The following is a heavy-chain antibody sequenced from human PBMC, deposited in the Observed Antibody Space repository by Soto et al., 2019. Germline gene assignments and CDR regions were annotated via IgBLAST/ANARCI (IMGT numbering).Heavy chain of an antibody. CDR1: GGTFSSYA. J-gene: IGHJ5*02. D-gene: IGHD6-6*01. CDR3: ARDGAPQQLVPGYNWFDH. CDR2: IIPIFGTA. V-gene: IGHV1-69*13. Sequence: SVKVSCKASGGTFSSYAISWVRQAPGQGLEWMGGIIPIFGTANYAQKFQGRVTITADESTSTAYMELSSLRSEDTAVYYCARDGAPQQLVPGYNWFDHWGQGTLVTVSS.